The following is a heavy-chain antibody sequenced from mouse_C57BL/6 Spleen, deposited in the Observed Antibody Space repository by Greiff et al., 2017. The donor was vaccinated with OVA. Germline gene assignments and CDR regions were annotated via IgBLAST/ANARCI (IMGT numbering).Heavy chain of an antibody. V-gene: IGHV1-42*01. J-gene: IGHJ3*01. CDR2: INPSTGGS. Sequence: VQLKESGPELVKPGASVKISCKASGYSFTGYYMNWVKQSPEKSLEWIGEINPSTGGSTYNQKFKAKATLTVDKSSSTSYMQLKSLTSEDSAVYYCARSTRAQAGFAYWGKGTLVTVSA. CDR1: GYSFTGYY. CDR3: ARSTRAQAGFAY. D-gene: IGHD3-2*02.